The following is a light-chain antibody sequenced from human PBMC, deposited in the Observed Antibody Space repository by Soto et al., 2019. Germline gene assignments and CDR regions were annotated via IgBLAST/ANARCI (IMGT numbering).Light chain of an antibody. J-gene: IGLJ3*02. Sequence: QSALTQPASVSGSPGQSITISCTGTSSDVGGYNYVSWYQQHPGKVPKLMIYEVFRRPSGVSNRFSGSKSGNTASLTISGLHAEDEADYYCSSYTTTSTFVFGGGTKLTVL. CDR3: SSYTTTSTFV. CDR2: EVF. CDR1: SSDVGGYNY. V-gene: IGLV2-14*01.